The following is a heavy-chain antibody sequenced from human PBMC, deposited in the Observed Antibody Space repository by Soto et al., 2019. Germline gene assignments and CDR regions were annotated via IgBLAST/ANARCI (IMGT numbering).Heavy chain of an antibody. CDR1: GFTFSSYC. CDR3: ARGNDFWSGYYLNYYYYYMDV. Sequence: GGSLRLSCAASGFTFSSYCMHWVRQAPGKGLVWVSRINSDGSSTSYADSVKGRFTISRDNAKNTLYLQMNSLRAEDTAVYYCARGNDFWSGYYLNYYYYYMDVWGKGTTVTVSS. V-gene: IGHV3-74*01. J-gene: IGHJ6*03. D-gene: IGHD3-3*01. CDR2: INSDGSST.